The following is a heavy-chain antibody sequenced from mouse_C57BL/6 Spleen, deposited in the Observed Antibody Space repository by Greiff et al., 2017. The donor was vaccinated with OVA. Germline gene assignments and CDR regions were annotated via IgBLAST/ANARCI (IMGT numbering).Heavy chain of an antibody. CDR2: IDPETGGT. Sequence: QVQLKQSGAELVRPGASVTLSCKASGYTFTDYEMHWVKQTPVHGLEWIGAIDPETGGTAYNQKFKGKAILTADKSSSTAYMELRSLTSEDSAVDYCTRPPPVDYWYFDVWGTGTTVTVSS. CDR1: GYTFTDYE. CDR3: TRPPPVDYWYFDV. V-gene: IGHV1-15*01. J-gene: IGHJ1*03. D-gene: IGHD1-1*01.